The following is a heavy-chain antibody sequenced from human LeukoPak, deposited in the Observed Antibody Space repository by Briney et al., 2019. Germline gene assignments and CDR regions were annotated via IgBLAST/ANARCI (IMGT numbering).Heavy chain of an antibody. CDR2: ISGSGGST. J-gene: IGHJ4*02. CDR3: AKAPVTTCSGAYCYPFDY. CDR1: GFTFSSYA. D-gene: IGHD2-21*01. V-gene: IGHV3-23*01. Sequence: GGSLRLSCAATGFTFSSYAMSWVRQAPGKGLEWVSAISGSGGSTYYADSVKGRFTISRDNSKNTLYLQMNSLRAEDTAVYYCAKAPVTTCSGAYCYPFDYWGQGTLVTVSS.